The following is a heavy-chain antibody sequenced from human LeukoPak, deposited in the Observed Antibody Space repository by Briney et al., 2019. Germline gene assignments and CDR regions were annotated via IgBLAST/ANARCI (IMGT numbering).Heavy chain of an antibody. CDR3: ARDLGYGDISGAFDI. D-gene: IGHD4-17*01. CDR2: IYYSGST. V-gene: IGHV4-59*01. CDR1: GGSISSYY. J-gene: IGHJ3*02. Sequence: SETLSLTCTVSGGSISSYYWSWIRQPPGKGLEWIGYIYYSGSTNYNRSLKSRVTISVDTSKNQFSLKLSSVTAADTAVYYCARDLGYGDISGAFDIWGQGTMVTVSS.